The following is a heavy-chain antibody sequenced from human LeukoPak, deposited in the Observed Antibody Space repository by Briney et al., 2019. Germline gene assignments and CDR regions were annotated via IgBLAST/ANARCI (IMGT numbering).Heavy chain of an antibody. Sequence: PSETLSLTCAVYGGSFSGYYWSWIRQPSGKGLEWIGEINHSGSTNYNPSLKSRVAISIDTSKNQFSLKLTSVTAADTAVYFCAGMPVGGLRQFDSWGQGALVTVSS. CDR3: AGMPVGGLRQFDS. D-gene: IGHD6-19*01. J-gene: IGHJ4*02. CDR2: INHSGST. V-gene: IGHV4-34*01. CDR1: GGSFSGYY.